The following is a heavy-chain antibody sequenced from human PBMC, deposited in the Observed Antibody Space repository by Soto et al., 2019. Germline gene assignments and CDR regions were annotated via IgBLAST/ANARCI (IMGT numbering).Heavy chain of an antibody. Sequence: SETLSLTCTVSGGSISSSSYYWGWIRQPPGKGLEWMGSIYYSGSPYYNPSLKIRVPISVTTSKNQFSLKLTSVTAADTSVYYCARMVRGVKRYYYYGMDVWGQGTTVT. V-gene: IGHV4-39*01. CDR3: ARMVRGVKRYYYYGMDV. CDR1: GGSISSSSYY. D-gene: IGHD3-10*01. J-gene: IGHJ6*02. CDR2: IYYSGSP.